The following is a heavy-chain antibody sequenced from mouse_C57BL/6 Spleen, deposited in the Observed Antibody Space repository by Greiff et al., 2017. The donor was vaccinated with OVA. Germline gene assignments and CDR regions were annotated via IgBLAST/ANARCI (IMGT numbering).Heavy chain of an antibody. J-gene: IGHJ1*03. CDR3: ARRYYYGSSYKYFDV. D-gene: IGHD1-1*01. CDR1: GYTFTDYY. V-gene: IGHV1-26*01. CDR2: INPNNGGT. Sequence: EVKLQQSGPELVKPGASVKISCKASGYTFTDYYMNWVKQSHGKSLEWIGDINPNNGGTSYNQKFKGKATLTVDKSSSTAYMELRSLTSEDSAVYYCARRYYYGSSYKYFDVWGTGTTVTVSS.